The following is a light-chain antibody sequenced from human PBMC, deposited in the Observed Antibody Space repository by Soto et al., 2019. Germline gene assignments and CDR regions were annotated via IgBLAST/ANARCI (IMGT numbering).Light chain of an antibody. CDR3: QQSYSTPWT. CDR2: TAS. J-gene: IGKJ1*01. CDR1: HSIAKY. Sequence: DIQMTQSPSSLSASVGDRVTITCRATHSIAKYLNWYQQQPGKAPKLLIYTASNLQSGVPSRFTGSASGTDFTLTISSLQPEDFATYYCQQSYSTPWTFGQGTKVDIK. V-gene: IGKV1-39*01.